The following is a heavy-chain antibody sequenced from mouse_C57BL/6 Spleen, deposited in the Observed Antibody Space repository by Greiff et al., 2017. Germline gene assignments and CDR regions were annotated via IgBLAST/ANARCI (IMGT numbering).Heavy chain of an antibody. V-gene: IGHV1-62-2*01. CDR2: FYPGSGSI. Sequence: QVHVKQSGAELVKPGASVKLSCKASGYTFTEYTIHWVKQRSGKGLEWIGWFYPGSGSIKYNEKFKDKATFTADKSSSTVYMELSRLTSEDSAVYFCARHGYSPHAMDYWGQGTSVTVSS. CDR3: ARHGYSPHAMDY. D-gene: IGHD2-12*01. J-gene: IGHJ4*01. CDR1: GYTFTEYT.